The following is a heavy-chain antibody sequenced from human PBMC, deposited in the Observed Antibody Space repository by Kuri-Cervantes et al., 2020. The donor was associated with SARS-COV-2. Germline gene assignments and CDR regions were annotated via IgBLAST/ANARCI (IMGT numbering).Heavy chain of an antibody. V-gene: IGHV3-7*03. J-gene: IGHJ4*02. CDR3: VRLGAAYVDTLVVMRAVHYFDS. Sequence: GGSLRLSCAASGFSLSGYWMTWVRQAPGGGLEWVANVKQDGSETYYVESVKGRFTISRDNAKNSLYLQMNSLRADDTAVYYCVRLGAAYVDTLVVMRAVHYFDSWGQGTLVTVSS. CDR1: GFSLSGYW. CDR2: VKQDGSET. D-gene: IGHD5-18*01.